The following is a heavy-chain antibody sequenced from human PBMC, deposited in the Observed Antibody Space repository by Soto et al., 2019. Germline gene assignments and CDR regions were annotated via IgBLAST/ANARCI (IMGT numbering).Heavy chain of an antibody. CDR2: IYYSGST. V-gene: IGHV4-39*01. Sequence: KASETLSLTCTVSGGSISSSSYYWGWIRQPPGKGLEWIGSIYYSGSTYYNPSLKSRVTISVDTSKNQFSLKLNSVTAADTAVYYCAGLQARRTRPNWFDPWGQGTLVTVSS. J-gene: IGHJ5*02. CDR1: GGSISSSSYY. CDR3: AGLQARRTRPNWFDP.